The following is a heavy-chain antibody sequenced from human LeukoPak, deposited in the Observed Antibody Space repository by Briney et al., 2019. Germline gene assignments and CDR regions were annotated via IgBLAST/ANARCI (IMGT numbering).Heavy chain of an antibody. CDR1: GFTFSSHW. D-gene: IGHD3-22*01. J-gene: IGHJ4*02. CDR3: ARGGWCYFDY. CDR2: IKQDGSDI. V-gene: IGHV3-7*04. Sequence: GGSLRLSCAASGFTFSSHWMSWVRQAPGKGLEWVACIKQDGSDIYYVDSVKGRFTISRDNAKNSLYLQMNSLRAEDTAVYYCARGGWCYFDYWGQGTLVTVPS.